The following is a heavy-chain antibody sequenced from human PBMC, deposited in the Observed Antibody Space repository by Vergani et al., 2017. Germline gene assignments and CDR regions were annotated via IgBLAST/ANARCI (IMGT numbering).Heavy chain of an antibody. J-gene: IGHJ4*02. D-gene: IGHD6-13*01. CDR3: ARDKETSSSWYRVLDY. Sequence: QVQLQESGPGLVKPSETLSLTCTVSGGSISSYYWSWIRQPPGKGLEWIGYIYYSGSTNYNPSLKSRVTISVDTSKNQFSLKLSSVTAADTAVYYCARDKETSSSWYRVLDYWGQGTLVTVSS. V-gene: IGHV4-59*01. CDR1: GGSISSYY. CDR2: IYYSGST.